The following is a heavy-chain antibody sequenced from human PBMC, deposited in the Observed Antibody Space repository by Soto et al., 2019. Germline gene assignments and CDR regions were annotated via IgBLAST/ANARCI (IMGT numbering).Heavy chain of an antibody. Sequence: GGSLRLSCASSGFTFSSYGMHLVRQAPGKGLEWVAVISYDGSNKYYADSVKGRFTISRDNSKNTLYLQMNSLRAEDTAVYYCAKLGIRGVDVWGQGTTVTVSS. CDR1: GFTFSSYG. CDR2: ISYDGSNK. J-gene: IGHJ6*02. CDR3: AKLGIRGVDV. V-gene: IGHV3-30*18. D-gene: IGHD1-20*01.